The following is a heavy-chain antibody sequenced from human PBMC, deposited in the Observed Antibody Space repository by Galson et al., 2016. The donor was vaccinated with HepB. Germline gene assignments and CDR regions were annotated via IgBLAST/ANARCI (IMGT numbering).Heavy chain of an antibody. Sequence: SVKVSCKASGFTFTGYYIHWVRQAPGQGLEWMGLLNPLSGGTSYPQKFQGRVTLTRDTSMNTAYMELSGLTSDDTAVYYWARYLSRSSEESWGQGTLVTVSP. CDR1: GFTFTGYY. V-gene: IGHV1-2*02. J-gene: IGHJ5*02. CDR2: LNPLSGGT. CDR3: ARYLSRSSEES.